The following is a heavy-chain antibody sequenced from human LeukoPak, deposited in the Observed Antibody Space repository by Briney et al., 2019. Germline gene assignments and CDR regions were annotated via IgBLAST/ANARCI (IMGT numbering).Heavy chain of an antibody. CDR2: ISPSGGSK. V-gene: IGHV1-46*01. CDR1: VYPFTSYC. D-gene: IGHD6-19*01. CDR3: ARERYSSGWSFGY. J-gene: IGHJ4*02. Sequence: ASVKVSCKASVYPFTSYCVLWVRQPRGQGCECMGIISPSGGSKSYAQQFQGRVNMPRDTSTSTVYTELSSLRSEDTAVHYCARERYSSGWSFGYWGQRTLVTVSS.